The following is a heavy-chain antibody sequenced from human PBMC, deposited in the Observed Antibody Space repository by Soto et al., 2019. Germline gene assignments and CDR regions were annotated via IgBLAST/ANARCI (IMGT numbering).Heavy chain of an antibody. CDR2: IYYSGST. D-gene: IGHD6-19*01. CDR1: GGSISSYY. V-gene: IGHV4-59*01. J-gene: IGHJ5*02. CDR3: ARTVAGFATGWFDP. Sequence: PSETLSLTCTVSGGSISSYYWSWIRQPPGKGLEWIGYIYYSGSTNYNPSLKSRVTISVDTSKNQFSLKLSSVTAADTAVYYCARTVAGFATGWFDPWGQGTLVTVSS.